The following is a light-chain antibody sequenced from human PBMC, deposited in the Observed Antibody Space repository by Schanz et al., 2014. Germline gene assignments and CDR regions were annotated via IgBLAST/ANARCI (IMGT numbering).Light chain of an antibody. CDR3: QQADSFPLT. CDR1: QDISNY. CDR2: RAS. V-gene: IGKV1-12*01. Sequence: DIQMTQSPSSLSASVGDRVTITCQASQDISNYLNWYQQKPGKAPKLLIYRASRLQSGVPSRFSGSGSGTDFTLTISNLQPEDFATYYCQQADSFPLTFGGGTKVEIK. J-gene: IGKJ4*01.